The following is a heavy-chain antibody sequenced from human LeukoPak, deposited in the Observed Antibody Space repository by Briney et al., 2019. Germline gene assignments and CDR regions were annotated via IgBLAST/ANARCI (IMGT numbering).Heavy chain of an antibody. CDR1: GRTSSSYA. D-gene: IGHD4-17*01. Sequence: SVKVSCKASGRTSSSYAISWVRQAPGQGLEWMGRIIPFLGIANYAQKFQGRVTITADKSTSTAYMELSSLRSEDTAVYYCAKKLGGDYPPYYYYGMDVWGQGTTVTVSS. V-gene: IGHV1-69*04. CDR2: IIPFLGIA. CDR3: AKKLGGDYPPYYYYGMDV. J-gene: IGHJ6*02.